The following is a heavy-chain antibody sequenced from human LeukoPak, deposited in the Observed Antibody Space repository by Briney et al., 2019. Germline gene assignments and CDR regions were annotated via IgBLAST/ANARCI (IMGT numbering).Heavy chain of an antibody. J-gene: IGHJ6*03. Sequence: ASVKVSCKVSGYTLTELSMHWVRQAPGKGLEWMGGFDPEDGETIYAQKFQGRVTMTEDTSTDTAYMELSSLRSEDTAVYYCATLSTALGYYYYYYMDVWGKGTTVTVS. CDR2: FDPEDGET. V-gene: IGHV1-24*01. D-gene: IGHD2-2*01. CDR3: ATLSTALGYYYYYYMDV. CDR1: GYTLTELS.